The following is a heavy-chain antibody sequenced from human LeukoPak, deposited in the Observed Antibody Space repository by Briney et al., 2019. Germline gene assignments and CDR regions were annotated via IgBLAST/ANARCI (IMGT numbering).Heavy chain of an antibody. Sequence: SETLSLTCTVSGDFISPYYWSWIRQPAGKELEWIGRIYPCGSTNYNPSLKSRLTMSIHTSKNQFSLNLTSVTAADTAVYFCARGPLSTGYFDFWGQGALVTVSS. CDR2: IYPCGST. CDR3: ARGPLSTGYFDF. V-gene: IGHV4-4*07. D-gene: IGHD2-8*02. J-gene: IGHJ4*02. CDR1: GDFISPYY.